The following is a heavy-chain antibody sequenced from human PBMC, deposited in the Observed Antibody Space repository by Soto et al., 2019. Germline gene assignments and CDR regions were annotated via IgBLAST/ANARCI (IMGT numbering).Heavy chain of an antibody. D-gene: IGHD3-16*01. Sequence: QITLKESGPTLVNPTQTLTLTCALSGFSVSARGVGVGWIRQPPGKALEWLAIIYWNDDKLYRPSLQSRLTITKDTSKNQVVLTMTNMDPVDTATYYCAHSPWGAAPDYWGQGTPVTVSS. V-gene: IGHV2-5*01. J-gene: IGHJ4*02. CDR1: GFSVSARGVG. CDR3: AHSPWGAAPDY. CDR2: IYWNDDK.